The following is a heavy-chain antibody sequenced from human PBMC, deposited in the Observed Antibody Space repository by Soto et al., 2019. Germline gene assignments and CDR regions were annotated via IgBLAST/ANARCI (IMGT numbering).Heavy chain of an antibody. D-gene: IGHD1-26*01. V-gene: IGHV3-30*18. CDR3: AKSSRGGYYFDY. J-gene: IGHJ4*02. CDR1: GFAFSSYG. CDR2: ISYDGSNK. Sequence: QVQLVESGGGVVQPGRSLRLSCAASGFAFSSYGMHWVRQAPGKGLEWVAVISYDGSNKYYADSVKGRFTISRDNSKNTLYLQMNSLRAEDTAVYYCAKSSRGGYYFDYWGQGTLVTVSS.